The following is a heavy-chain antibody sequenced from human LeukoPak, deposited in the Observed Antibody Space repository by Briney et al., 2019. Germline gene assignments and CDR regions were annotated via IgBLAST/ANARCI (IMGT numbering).Heavy chain of an antibody. CDR3: ARGRQQLVAYFDY. V-gene: IGHV1-69*05. J-gene: IGHJ4*02. CDR1: GGTFSSYA. Sequence: ASVKVSCKASGGTFSSYAISWVRQAPGQGLEWMGGIIPIFGTANYAQKFQGRVTITTDVSTSTAYMELSSLRSEDTAVYYCARGRQQLVAYFDYWGQGTLVTVSS. CDR2: IIPIFGTA. D-gene: IGHD6-13*01.